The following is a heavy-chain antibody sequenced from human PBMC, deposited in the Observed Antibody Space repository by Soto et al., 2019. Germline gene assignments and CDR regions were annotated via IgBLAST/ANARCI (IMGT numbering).Heavy chain of an antibody. CDR3: AREYEDLTSNFDY. V-gene: IGHV3-21*06. Sequence: GSLRLSCAASGFTFTRYSMNWVRQAPWKGLEWVSSISSTTNYVYYGDSMKGRFTMSRDKAKNSLYLEMNSLRAEDTAVYYCAREYEDLTSNFDYWGQGTLVTVSS. J-gene: IGHJ4*02. CDR1: GFTFTRYS. D-gene: IGHD3-3*01. CDR2: ISSTTNYV.